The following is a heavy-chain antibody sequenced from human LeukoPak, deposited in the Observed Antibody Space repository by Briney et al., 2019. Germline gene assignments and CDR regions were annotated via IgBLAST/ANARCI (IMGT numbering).Heavy chain of an antibody. CDR2: IYYSGST. CDR1: GGSIRSYY. D-gene: IGHD3-22*01. Sequence: KPSETLSLTCTVSGGSIRSYYWSWIRQPPGKGLEWIGYIYYSGSTNYNPSLKSRVTISVDTSKNQFSLKLSSVTAAATAVYYCARDKKDYYDSSGYYYFAFDIWGQGTMVNVSS. CDR3: ARDKKDYYDSSGYYYFAFDI. J-gene: IGHJ3*02. V-gene: IGHV4-59*01.